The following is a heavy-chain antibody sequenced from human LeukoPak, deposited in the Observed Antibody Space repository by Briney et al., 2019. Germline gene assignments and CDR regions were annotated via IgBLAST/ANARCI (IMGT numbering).Heavy chain of an antibody. D-gene: IGHD1-1*01. CDR3: ARAPLNWNGVDY. Sequence: GGSLRLSCAASGFTFSDNYMDWVRQAPGKGLEWVGRIRNKPNSYTTECAASVKGRFTISRDDSKNSLYLQMNSLKTEDTAVYYCARAPLNWNGVDYWGQGTLVTVSS. V-gene: IGHV3-72*01. CDR2: IRNKPNSYTT. J-gene: IGHJ4*02. CDR1: GFTFSDNY.